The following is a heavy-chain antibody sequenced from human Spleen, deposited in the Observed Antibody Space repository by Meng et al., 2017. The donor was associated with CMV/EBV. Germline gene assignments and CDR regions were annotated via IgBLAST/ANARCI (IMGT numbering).Heavy chain of an antibody. V-gene: IGHV4-30-4*08. Sequence: LSLTRTVSGGSINSGDYYWSWIRQPPGKGLEWIGFIYYSGSTYYNPSLKSRVAISVNKSKNQFSLRLTSVTAADTAVYYCARDHTIPLWGRGTLVTVSS. CDR1: GGSINSGDYY. J-gene: IGHJ2*01. D-gene: IGHD3-3*01. CDR3: ARDHTIPL. CDR2: IYYSGST.